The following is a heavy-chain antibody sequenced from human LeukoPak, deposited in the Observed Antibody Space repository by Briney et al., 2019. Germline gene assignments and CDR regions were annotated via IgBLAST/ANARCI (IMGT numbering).Heavy chain of an antibody. D-gene: IGHD3-10*01. CDR1: GFTFSSYG. Sequence: PGGSLRLSCAASGFTFSSYGMHWVRQAPGKGLEWVAFIRYDGSNKYYADSVKGRFTISRDNAKNSLYLQMNSLRAEDTAVYYCAMHDYGSGSYYNRGKGGYWGQGTLVTVSS. J-gene: IGHJ4*02. V-gene: IGHV3-30*02. CDR3: AMHDYGSGSYYNRGKGGY. CDR2: IRYDGSNK.